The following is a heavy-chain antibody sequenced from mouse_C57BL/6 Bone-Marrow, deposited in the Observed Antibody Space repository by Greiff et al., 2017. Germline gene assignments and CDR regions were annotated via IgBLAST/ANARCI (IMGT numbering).Heavy chain of an antibody. D-gene: IGHD2-3*01. V-gene: IGHV1-15*01. CDR3: TRSRDGYYPYYFDD. Sequence: QVHVKQSGAELVRPGASVTLSCKASGYTFTDYEMHWVKQTPVHGLEWIGAIDPETGGTAYNQKFKGKAILTADKSSSTAYMELRSLTSEDSAVYYCTRSRDGYYPYYFDDWGQGTTLTVSS. CDR1: GYTFTDYE. CDR2: IDPETGGT. J-gene: IGHJ2*01.